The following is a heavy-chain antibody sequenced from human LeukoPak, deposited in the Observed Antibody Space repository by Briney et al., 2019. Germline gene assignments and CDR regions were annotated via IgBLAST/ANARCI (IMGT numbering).Heavy chain of an antibody. D-gene: IGHD5-12*01. J-gene: IGHJ4*02. V-gene: IGHV4-34*01. CDR2: INHSGST. CDR1: GGSFSGYY. CDR3: ARGVDIVATVPFDY. Sequence: PSETLSLTCAVYGGSFSGYYWSWIRQPPGKGLEWIGEINHSGSTNYNPSLKSRVTISVDTSKNQFSLKLSSVTAADTAVYYCARGVDIVATVPFDYWGQRTLVTVSS.